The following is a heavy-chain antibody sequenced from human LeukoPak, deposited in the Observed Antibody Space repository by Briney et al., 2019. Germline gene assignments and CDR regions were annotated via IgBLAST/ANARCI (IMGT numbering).Heavy chain of an antibody. D-gene: IGHD5-18*01. V-gene: IGHV1-3*01. CDR3: ARDLRGGYSYGASDY. J-gene: IGHJ4*02. Sequence: ASVKVSCKASGYTFTSYAMHWVRQAPGQRLERMGWINAGNGNTKYSQKFQGRVTVTRDTSASTAYMELSSLRSEDTAVYYCARDLRGGYSYGASDYWGQGTLVTVSS. CDR1: GYTFTSYA. CDR2: INAGNGNT.